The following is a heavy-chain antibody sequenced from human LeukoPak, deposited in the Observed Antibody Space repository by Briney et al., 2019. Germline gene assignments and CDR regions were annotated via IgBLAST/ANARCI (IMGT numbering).Heavy chain of an antibody. CDR2: IYSGGST. J-gene: IGHJ4*02. CDR3: ARMSVTMIVVVSYFDS. V-gene: IGHV3-66*01. CDR1: GFTVGSNY. D-gene: IGHD3-22*01. Sequence: GGSLRLSCAASGFTVGSNYMSWVRQAPGKGLEWVSVIYSGGSTYYADSVKGRFTISRDNSKNTPYLQMSSLRAEDTAVYFCARMSVTMIVVVSYFDSWGQGTLVTVSS.